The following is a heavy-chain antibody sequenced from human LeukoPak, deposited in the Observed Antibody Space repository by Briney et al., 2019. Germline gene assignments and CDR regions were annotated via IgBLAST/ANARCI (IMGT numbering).Heavy chain of an antibody. J-gene: IGHJ4*02. CDR2: ISYDGSNK. D-gene: IGHD5-18*01. Sequence: GSLRLSCAASGFTFSSYAMHWVRQAPGKGLEGVAVISYDGSNKYYADSVKGRFTISKDNSKNTLYLQMNSLRAEDTAVYYCARDDHRGYSYGYGDYWGQGTLVTVSS. CDR3: ARDDHRGYSYGYGDY. CDR1: GFTFSSYA. V-gene: IGHV3-30-3*01.